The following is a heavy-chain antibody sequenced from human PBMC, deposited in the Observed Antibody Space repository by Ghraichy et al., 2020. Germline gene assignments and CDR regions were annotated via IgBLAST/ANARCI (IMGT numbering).Heavy chain of an antibody. CDR1: GYTFTSYA. Sequence: ASVKVSCKASGYTFTSYAMHWVRQAPGQRLEWMGWINAGNGNTKYSQKFQGRVTITRDTSASTAYMELSSLRSEDTAVYYCARSFFMGGGYYDSSAPLYFQHWGQGTLVTVSS. CDR3: ARSFFMGGGYYDSSAPLYFQH. J-gene: IGHJ1*01. CDR2: INAGNGNT. D-gene: IGHD3-22*01. V-gene: IGHV1-3*01.